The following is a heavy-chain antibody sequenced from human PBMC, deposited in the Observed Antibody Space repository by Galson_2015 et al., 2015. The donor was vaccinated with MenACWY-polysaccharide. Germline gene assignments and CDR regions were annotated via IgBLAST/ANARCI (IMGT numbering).Heavy chain of an antibody. D-gene: IGHD6-19*01. CDR1: GLTFRSSG. CDR2: IQNVGSPK. Sequence: SLRLSCAASGLTFRSSGMHWVRQAPGKGLEWVALIQNVGSPKAYADSVKGRFTISRDNSKNTLYLEMNSLRAEDTAVYYCARESSRIVFHAFDIWSQGTMGTVSS. V-gene: IGHV3-33*05. CDR3: ARESSRIVFHAFDI. J-gene: IGHJ3*02.